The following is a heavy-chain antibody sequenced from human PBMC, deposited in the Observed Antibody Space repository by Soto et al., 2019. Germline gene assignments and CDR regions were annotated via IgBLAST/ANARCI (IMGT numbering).Heavy chain of an antibody. V-gene: IGHV3-30*15. CDR3: AIVRVADSALDH. Sequence: EWSVTLGSVGSGFISSSNGMLRVRQAPGKVLEWVAFISYDGSDILYADSVKGRFNISRDTSKSTLFLHMSRQTAEDTAIYFCAIVRVADSALDHWGQGT. J-gene: IGHJ4*02. CDR2: ISYDGSDI. D-gene: IGHD3-10*02. CDR1: GFISSSNG.